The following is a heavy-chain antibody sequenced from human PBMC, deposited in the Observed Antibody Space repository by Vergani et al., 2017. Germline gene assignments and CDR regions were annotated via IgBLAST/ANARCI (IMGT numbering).Heavy chain of an antibody. CDR3: AKALELYYYYYGMDV. CDR1: GFTFSSYG. CDR2: ISHDGSNK. J-gene: IGHJ6*02. D-gene: IGHD1-7*01. V-gene: IGHV3-30*18. Sequence: VQLLESGGGLVQPGGSLRLSCAASGFTFSSYGMHWVREAPGKGLEWVAVISHDGSNKYFADSVKGRFTISRDNSTNTLYLQMNSLRAEDTAVYYCAKALELYYYYYGMDVWGQGTTVTVSS.